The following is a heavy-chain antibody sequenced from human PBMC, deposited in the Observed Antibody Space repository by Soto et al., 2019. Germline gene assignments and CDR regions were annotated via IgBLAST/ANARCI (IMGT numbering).Heavy chain of an antibody. CDR2: IYYSGST. Sequence: SETLSLTCTVSGGSISSSSYYWGWIRQPPGKGLEWIGSIYYSGSTYYNPSLKSRVTISVDTSKNQFSLKLSSVTAADTAVYYCASGYCSGGSCYDIRLDYWGQGTLVTVSS. D-gene: IGHD2-15*01. J-gene: IGHJ4*02. V-gene: IGHV4-39*01. CDR3: ASGYCSGGSCYDIRLDY. CDR1: GGSISSSSYY.